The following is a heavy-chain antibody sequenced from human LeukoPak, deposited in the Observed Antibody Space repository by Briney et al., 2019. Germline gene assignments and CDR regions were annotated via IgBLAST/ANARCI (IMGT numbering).Heavy chain of an antibody. CDR2: ISYDGSNK. CDR3: ARDASYDYFDY. Sequence: RSLRLSCAASGFTFSSYGMHWVRQAPGKGLEWVAVISYDGSNKYYADSVKGRFTISRDNSKNTLYLQMNSLRAEDTAVYYCARDASYDYFDYWGQGTLVTVSS. V-gene: IGHV3-30*03. D-gene: IGHD3-16*01. J-gene: IGHJ4*02. CDR1: GFTFSSYG.